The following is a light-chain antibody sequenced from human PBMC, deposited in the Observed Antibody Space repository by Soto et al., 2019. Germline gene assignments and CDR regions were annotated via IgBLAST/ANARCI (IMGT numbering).Light chain of an antibody. CDR1: HDIRKY. J-gene: IGKJ4*01. CDR2: AAS. V-gene: IGKV1-6*01. Sequence: IQLTQSQSSLSASVGDSVTLTCQASHDIRKYLNWYQQKPGKAPKLLIYAASSLQSGVPSRFSGSGSGTDFTLTISSLQPEDFATYYCLQDYNYPATFGGGTKVDIK. CDR3: LQDYNYPAT.